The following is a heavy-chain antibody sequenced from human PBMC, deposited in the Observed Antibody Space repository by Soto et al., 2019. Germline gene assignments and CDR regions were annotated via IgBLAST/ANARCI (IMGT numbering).Heavy chain of an antibody. D-gene: IGHD6-13*01. CDR1: GFTFRNYA. J-gene: IGHJ6*02. V-gene: IGHV3-23*01. CDR2: ISGNGGDI. CDR3: AREPWAIAAAGQNNYYGMDV. Sequence: EVQLLESGGALVQPGGSLRLSCAASGFTFRNYAMSWVRQAPGKGLEWVSRISGNGGDINYADSVKGRFTISRDNSKNTLYLQMNSLRAEDTAVYYCAREPWAIAAAGQNNYYGMDVWGQGTTVTVSS.